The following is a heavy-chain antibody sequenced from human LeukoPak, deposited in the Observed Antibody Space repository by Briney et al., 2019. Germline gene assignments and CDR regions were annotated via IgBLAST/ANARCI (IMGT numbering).Heavy chain of an antibody. Sequence: GASVKVSCKASGYTFTGNFIHWVRQAPGQGLEWVGLINPKSGATTYAQRFQGRLTLTRDTSISTAFMELDTLGSDDTAVYYCARGGIEVPAFDIWGRGTMVTASS. CDR1: GYTFTGNF. V-gene: IGHV1-2*02. D-gene: IGHD1-26*01. CDR2: INPKSGAT. CDR3: ARGGIEVPAFDI. J-gene: IGHJ3*02.